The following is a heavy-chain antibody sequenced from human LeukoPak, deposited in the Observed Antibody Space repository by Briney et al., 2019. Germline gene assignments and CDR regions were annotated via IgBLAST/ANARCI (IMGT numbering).Heavy chain of an antibody. CDR1: KFTFSTSA. CDR3: AKDPMWFGEGDYKYYMDV. Sequence: GGSLRLSSAAPKFTFSTSALSWVRQAPGGGLEWVSSISGSGAKTYYSDSVKGRFTISRDNSKSVLYLQMNSLRVEDTALYYCAKDPMWFGEGDYKYYMDVWGKGTTVTVSS. D-gene: IGHD3-10*01. V-gene: IGHV3-23*01. CDR2: ISGSGAKT. J-gene: IGHJ6*03.